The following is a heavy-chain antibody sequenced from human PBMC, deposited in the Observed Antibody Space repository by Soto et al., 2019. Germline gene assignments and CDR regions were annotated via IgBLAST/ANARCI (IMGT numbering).Heavy chain of an antibody. CDR2: ISAYNGNT. CDR3: ARDYYYDSSGYYRPFDY. D-gene: IGHD3-22*01. V-gene: IGHV1-18*01. Sequence: ALVKVSCKASGYTFTSYGISWVRQAPGQGLEWMGWISAYNGNTNYAQKLQGRVTMTTDTSTSTAYMELRSLRSDDTAVYYCARDYYYDSSGYYRPFDYWGQGTLVTVSS. CDR1: GYTFTSYG. J-gene: IGHJ4*02.